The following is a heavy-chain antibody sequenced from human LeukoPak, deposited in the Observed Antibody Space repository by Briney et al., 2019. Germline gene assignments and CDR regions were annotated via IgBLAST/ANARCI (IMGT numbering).Heavy chain of an antibody. CDR3: ARAELYYDILTGYYPHYFDL. CDR2: ISGSGGST. V-gene: IGHV3-23*01. Sequence: GGSLRLSCAASGFTFSSYAMSWVRQAPGKGLEWVSAISGSGGSTYYADSVKGRFTISRDNSKNTLYLQMNSLRAEDTAVYYCARAELYYDILTGYYPHYFDLWGQGTLVTVSS. D-gene: IGHD3-9*01. CDR1: GFTFSSYA. J-gene: IGHJ4*02.